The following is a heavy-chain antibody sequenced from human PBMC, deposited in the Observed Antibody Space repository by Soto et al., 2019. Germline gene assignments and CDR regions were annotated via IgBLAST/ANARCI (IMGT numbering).Heavy chain of an antibody. J-gene: IGHJ5*02. V-gene: IGHV1-18*01. Sequence: ASVKVSCKASGYIFINYGITWVRQAPGQGLEWMGWISGYNGNTKYADKLQGRVTMTTDTSTTTAYMELRSLRSDDTAVYYCARDEVPAANWLDRWGQGTLVTVS. CDR2: ISGYNGNT. D-gene: IGHD2-2*01. CDR3: ARDEVPAANWLDR. CDR1: GYIFINYG.